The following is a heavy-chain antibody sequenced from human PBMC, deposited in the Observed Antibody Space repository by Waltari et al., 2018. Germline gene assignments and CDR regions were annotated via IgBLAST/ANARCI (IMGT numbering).Heavy chain of an antibody. CDR3: ALWESGWRAFRF. D-gene: IGHD6-19*01. J-gene: IGHJ4*03. V-gene: IGHV4-59*08. CDR1: VVSVSGYF. Sequence: QVQLQESGPGLVKSSETLSLTCTVSVVSVSGYFWNWIRQAPGKGPGWIGYIRHTGDTKQNPSLKSRVTMSVDTSRNDFSLRLSSVTAADTAVYYCALWESGWRAFRFWGQGTLGTVSS. CDR2: IRHTGDT.